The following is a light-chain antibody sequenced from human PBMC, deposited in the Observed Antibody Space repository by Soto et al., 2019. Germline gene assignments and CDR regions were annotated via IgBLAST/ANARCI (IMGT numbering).Light chain of an antibody. CDR3: QHYGSSSWT. CDR2: DAS. J-gene: IGKJ1*01. CDR1: QSVSSY. Sequence: EIMLTQSPATLSLSPGERATLSCRASQSVSSYLAWYQQKPGQAPRLLIYDASNRATGIPARFSGSGSGTDFTLSISRLEPEDFAVYYCQHYGSSSWTFGQGTKVDNK. V-gene: IGKV3-11*01.